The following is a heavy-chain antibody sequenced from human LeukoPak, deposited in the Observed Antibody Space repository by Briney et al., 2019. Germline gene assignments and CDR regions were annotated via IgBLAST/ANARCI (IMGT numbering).Heavy chain of an antibody. Sequence: GGSLRLSCAASGFTFTTYWLGWVRQPPGKGLEWVANIKQDGTEKYYVDSVKGRFTISRDNAKNTLYLQMNSLRAEDTAIYYCAKNGDRGAYCTGGTCYPYFYYYMDVWGKGTTVTI. CDR3: AKNGDRGAYCTGGTCYPYFYYYMDV. CDR1: GFTFTTYW. D-gene: IGHD2-15*01. J-gene: IGHJ6*03. CDR2: IKQDGTEK. V-gene: IGHV3-7*03.